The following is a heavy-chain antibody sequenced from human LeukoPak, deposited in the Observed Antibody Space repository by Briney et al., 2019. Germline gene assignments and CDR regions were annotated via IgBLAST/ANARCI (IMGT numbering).Heavy chain of an antibody. CDR2: VDYSGST. V-gene: IGHV4-59*08. CDR3: ARLNGGN. Sequence: SETLSLTCTVSGGSISSYYWSWIRRPPGKGLERLGYVDYSGSTAYNPSLNGRVAISPDTSKNQFSLKLRSVTAADTAVYYCARLNGGNWGPGILVTVSS. D-gene: IGHD4-23*01. J-gene: IGHJ4*02. CDR1: GGSISSYY.